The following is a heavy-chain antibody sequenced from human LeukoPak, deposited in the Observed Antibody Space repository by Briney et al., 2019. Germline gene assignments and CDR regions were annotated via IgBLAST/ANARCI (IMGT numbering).Heavy chain of an antibody. D-gene: IGHD3-22*01. CDR1: AGSITNYY. CDR3: SRHGGYHSPTDY. CDR2: IYYTGST. J-gene: IGHJ4*02. V-gene: IGHV4-59*08. Sequence: PSETLSLTCTVSAGSITNYYWSWIRQPPGQGLEWVGYIYYTGSTNYNPYLKSRGSISIDTSKNKFSLKLRPMTAADTAVYYCSRHGGYHSPTDYWGQGTLVTVSS.